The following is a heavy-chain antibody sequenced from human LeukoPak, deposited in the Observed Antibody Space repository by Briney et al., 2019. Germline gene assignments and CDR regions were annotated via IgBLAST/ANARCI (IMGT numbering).Heavy chain of an antibody. V-gene: IGHV4-34*01. CDR1: GGSFSGYY. J-gene: IGHJ5*02. D-gene: IGHD6-13*01. Sequence: SETLSLNCAVYGGSFSGYYWSWIRQPPGQGLEWSGEINHSGSTNYNPSLKSRVTISVDTSKNQFSLKLSSVTAADTAVYYCAYSSSWYGGFDPWGQGTLVTVSS. CDR3: AYSSSWYGGFDP. CDR2: INHSGST.